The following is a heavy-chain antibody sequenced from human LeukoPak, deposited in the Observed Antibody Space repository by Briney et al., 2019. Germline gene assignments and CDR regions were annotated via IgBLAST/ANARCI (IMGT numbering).Heavy chain of an antibody. Sequence: PSETLSLTCTVSGGSISSYYWSWIRQPPGKGLEWIGYIYYSGGTNYNPSLKSRVTISVDTSKNQFSLKLSSVTAADTAVYYCARDTAMVFDYWGQGTLVTVSS. CDR1: GGSISSYY. D-gene: IGHD5-18*01. CDR2: IYYSGGT. CDR3: ARDTAMVFDY. V-gene: IGHV4-59*01. J-gene: IGHJ4*02.